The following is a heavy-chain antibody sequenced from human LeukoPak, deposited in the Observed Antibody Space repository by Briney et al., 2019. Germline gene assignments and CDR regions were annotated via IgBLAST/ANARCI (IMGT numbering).Heavy chain of an antibody. CDR3: ASELRDGYNEPLDY. J-gene: IGHJ4*02. CDR2: INAGNGNT. Sequence: GASVKVSCKASGYTFTSYAMHWVRQAPGQRLEWMGWINAGNGNTKYSQKFQGRVTMTRDTSTSTVYMELSSLRSEDTAVYYCASELRDGYNEPLDYWGQGTLVTVSS. CDR1: GYTFTSYA. V-gene: IGHV1-3*01. D-gene: IGHD5-24*01.